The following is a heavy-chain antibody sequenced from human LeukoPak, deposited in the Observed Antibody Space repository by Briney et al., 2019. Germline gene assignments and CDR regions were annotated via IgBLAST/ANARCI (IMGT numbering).Heavy chain of an antibody. D-gene: IGHD6-13*01. J-gene: IGHJ5*02. CDR1: GGSISSFY. Sequence: PSETLSLTCTVSGGSISSFYWSWIRQPAGKGLEWIGRLYTTGNTNYNPSLKSRVTMSLDTSKNQFSLKLSSLTAADTAVYYCARVVAAAGNNWFDPWGQGTLVTVSS. V-gene: IGHV4-4*07. CDR2: LYTTGNT. CDR3: ARVVAAAGNNWFDP.